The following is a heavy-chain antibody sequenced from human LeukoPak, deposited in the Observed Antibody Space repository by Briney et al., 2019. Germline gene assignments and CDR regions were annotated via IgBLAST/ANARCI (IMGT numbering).Heavy chain of an antibody. J-gene: IGHJ4*02. V-gene: IGHV3-74*01. D-gene: IGHD3-16*01. CDR1: GFTFSSYD. CDR3: ARAGLRSAFDY. Sequence: GGSLRLSCAASGFTFSSYDMSWVRQAPGKGLEWVSRINSDGSSTSYADSVKGRFTISRDNAKNTLYLQMNSLRAEDTAVYYCARAGLRSAFDYWGQGTLVTVSS. CDR2: INSDGSST.